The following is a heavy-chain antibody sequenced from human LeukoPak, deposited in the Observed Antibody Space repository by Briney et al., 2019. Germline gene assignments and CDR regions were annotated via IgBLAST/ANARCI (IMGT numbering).Heavy chain of an antibody. CDR3: ARLGTTYEDY. J-gene: IGHJ4*02. V-gene: IGHV5-51*01. Sequence: GESLKISCKVSGYNFTNYWIGWVRQMPGKGLDWMGILYPGDSDTRYSPSFQGQVTISADKSINTAYLQWSSLNASDTAIYYCARLGTTYEDYWGQGTLVTVSS. CDR1: GYNFTNYW. CDR2: LYPGDSDT. D-gene: IGHD1-1*01.